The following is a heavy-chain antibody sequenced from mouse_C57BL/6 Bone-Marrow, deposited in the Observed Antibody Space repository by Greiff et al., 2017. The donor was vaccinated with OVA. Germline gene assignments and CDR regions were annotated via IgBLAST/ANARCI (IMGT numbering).Heavy chain of an antibody. J-gene: IGHJ3*01. D-gene: IGHD1-1*01. Sequence: QVQLQQPGAELVKPGASVKMSCKASGYTFTSYWITWVKQRPGQGLEWIGDIYPGSGSTNYNEKFKSKATLTVETSSSTAYMQLSSLTSEDSAVYYCARRGIGSSYAWFAYWGQGTLVTVSA. CDR1: GYTFTSYW. CDR3: ARRGIGSSYAWFAY. V-gene: IGHV1-55*01. CDR2: IYPGSGST.